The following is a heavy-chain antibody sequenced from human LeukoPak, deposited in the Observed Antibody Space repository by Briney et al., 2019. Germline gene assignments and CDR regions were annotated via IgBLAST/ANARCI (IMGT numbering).Heavy chain of an antibody. CDR1: GFTFSSYA. J-gene: IGHJ4*02. CDR2: ISGSGGST. Sequence: GGSLRLSCAASGFTFSSYAMSWVRQAPGKGLAWVSAISGSGGSTYYADSVKGRFTISRDNSKNTLYLQMNSLRAEDTAVYYCAKSQHQVGATDYWGQGTLVTVSS. CDR3: AKSQHQVGATDY. D-gene: IGHD1-26*01. V-gene: IGHV3-23*01.